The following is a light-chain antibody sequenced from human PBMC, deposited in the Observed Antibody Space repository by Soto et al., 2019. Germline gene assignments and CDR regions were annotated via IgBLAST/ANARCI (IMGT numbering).Light chain of an antibody. V-gene: IGKV3-15*01. J-gene: IGKJ4*01. CDR1: QSVSSN. CDR2: GAS. CDR3: QQYNNWLRT. Sequence: IVMTQSPATLYVSPGERATLSCRSSQSVSSNLAWYQQKPGQAPRLLIYGASTRATGIPARFSGSGSGTEFTLTISSLQSEDFEVYYCQQYNNWLRTFGGGTEVDIK.